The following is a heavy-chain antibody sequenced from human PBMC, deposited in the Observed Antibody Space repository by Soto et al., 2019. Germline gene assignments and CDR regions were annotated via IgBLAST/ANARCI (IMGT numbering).Heavy chain of an antibody. D-gene: IGHD6-19*01. J-gene: IGHJ4*02. CDR2: IWYDGSNK. CDR1: GFTFSSYG. V-gene: IGHV3-33*01. Sequence: QVQLVESGGGVVQPGRSLRLSCAASGFTFSSYGMHWVRQAPGKGLEWVAVIWYDGSNKYYADSVKGRFTISRDNSKNTLDLQMNSLRAEDTAVYYFARDRYSSGWYDLDYWGQGTLVTVSS. CDR3: ARDRYSSGWYDLDY.